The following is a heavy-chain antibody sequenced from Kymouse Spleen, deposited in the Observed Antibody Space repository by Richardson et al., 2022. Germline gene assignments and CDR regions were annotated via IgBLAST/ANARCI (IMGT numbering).Heavy chain of an antibody. CDR1: GGSISSSSYY. J-gene: IGHJ4*02. CDR2: IYYSGST. V-gene: IGHV4-39*01. D-gene: IGHD3-10*01. CDR3: ARQAVTMVRGVIDY. Sequence: QLQLQESGPGLVKPSETLSLTCTVSGGSISSSSYYWGWIRQPPGKGLEWIGSIYYSGSTYYNPSLKSRVTISVDTSKNQFSLKLSSVTAADTAVYYCARQAVTMVRGVIDYWGQGTLVTVSS.